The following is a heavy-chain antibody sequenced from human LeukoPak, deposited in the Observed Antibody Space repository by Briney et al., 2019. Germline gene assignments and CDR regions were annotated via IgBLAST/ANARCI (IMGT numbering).Heavy chain of an antibody. V-gene: IGHV3-23*01. CDR1: GFTFSNHG. Sequence: PGGSLRLSRAASGFTFSNHGMSWVRQASGKGLEWVSAVSDSGSDTYYADSVKGRFTVSRDNSKNTLYLQMNSLRAEDTAVYYCAKRVPYSSSSVYFDNWGQGTLVTVSS. CDR2: VSDSGSDT. J-gene: IGHJ4*02. CDR3: AKRVPYSSSSVYFDN. D-gene: IGHD6-6*01.